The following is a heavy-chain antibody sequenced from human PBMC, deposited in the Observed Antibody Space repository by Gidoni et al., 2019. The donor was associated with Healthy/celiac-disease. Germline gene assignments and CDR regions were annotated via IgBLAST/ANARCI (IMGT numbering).Heavy chain of an antibody. Sequence: QVQLVESGGGVVQPGRSLTLSCAAFGFTFSSHGIHWVRQVPGKGLEWVAFIRYDGSNKYYADSVKGRFTISRDNSKNTLYLQMNSLRAEDTAVYYCAKDGPGRWPLNQFDYWGQGTLVTVSS. J-gene: IGHJ4*02. CDR3: AKDGPGRWPLNQFDY. V-gene: IGHV3-30*02. D-gene: IGHD4-17*01. CDR2: IRYDGSNK. CDR1: GFTFSSHG.